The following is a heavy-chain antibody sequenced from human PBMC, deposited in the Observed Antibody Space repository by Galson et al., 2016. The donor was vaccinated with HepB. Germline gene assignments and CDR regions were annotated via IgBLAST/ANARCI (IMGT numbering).Heavy chain of an antibody. V-gene: IGHV3-21*01. CDR3: SRDENSAPHTIFGIAQDH. D-gene: IGHD3-3*01. CDR2: VTTDGSQT. Sequence: SLRLSCAAYGFTFSTCSMNWVRQAPGKGLEWVASVTTDGSQTYYADSVKGRFTISRDSARNSLYLQMNSLRGEATALYYCSRDENSAPHTIFGIAQDHWGQGTLVTVSS. J-gene: IGHJ4*02. CDR1: GFTFSTCS.